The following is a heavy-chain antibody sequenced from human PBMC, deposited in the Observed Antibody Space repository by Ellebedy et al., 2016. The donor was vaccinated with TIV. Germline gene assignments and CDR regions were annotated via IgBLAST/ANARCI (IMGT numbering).Heavy chain of an antibody. CDR1: GYTFTSYD. V-gene: IGHV1-8*01. CDR3: ARGTSITIFGVVTHYYYYGMDV. CDR2: MNPNSGNT. J-gene: IGHJ6*02. D-gene: IGHD3-3*01. Sequence: ASVKVSCKASGYTFTSYDINWVRQATGQGLEWMGWMNPNSGNTGYAQKFQGRVTMTRNTSISTAYMELSSLRSEDTAVYYWARGTSITIFGVVTHYYYYGMDVWGQGTTVTVSS.